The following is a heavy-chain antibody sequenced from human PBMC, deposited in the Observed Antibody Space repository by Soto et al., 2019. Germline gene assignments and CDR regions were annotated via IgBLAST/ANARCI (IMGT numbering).Heavy chain of an antibody. CDR3: AKDRRDGYNSFVY. V-gene: IGHV3-30*18. D-gene: IGHD5-12*01. Sequence: GGSLRLSCAASGFTFSSYGMHWVRQAPGKGLEWVAVISYDGSNKYYADSVKGRFTISRDNSKNTLYLQMNSLRAEDTAVYYCAKDRRDGYNSFVYWGQGTLVTVSS. CDR2: ISYDGSNK. J-gene: IGHJ4*02. CDR1: GFTFSSYG.